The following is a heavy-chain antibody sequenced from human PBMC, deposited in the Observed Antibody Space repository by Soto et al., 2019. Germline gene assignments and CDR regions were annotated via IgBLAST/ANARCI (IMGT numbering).Heavy chain of an antibody. D-gene: IGHD6-6*01. J-gene: IGHJ4*02. CDR3: SREDSIAAPYFDY. CDR1: GFTFSDHY. V-gene: IGHV3-72*01. Sequence: EVQLVESGGGLVQPGGSLRLSCAASGFTFSDHYMDWVRQAPGKGLEWVGRTRNKANSYTTEYAASVKGRFTISRDDSKNSLYLQMNSRKTEDTAVYYCSREDSIAAPYFDYWGQGTLVTVSS. CDR2: TRNKANSYTT.